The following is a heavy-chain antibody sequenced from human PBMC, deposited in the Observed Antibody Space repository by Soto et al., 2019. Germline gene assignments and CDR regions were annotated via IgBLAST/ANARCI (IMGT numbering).Heavy chain of an antibody. CDR3: AKIYCSSTSCYRFRYFDY. D-gene: IGHD2-2*01. Sequence: EVQLLESGGGLVQPGGSLRLSCAASGFTFSSYAMSWVRQAPGKGLEWVSAISGSGGSTYYADSVKGRFTISRDNSKNTLYLHMNSLRAEDTAVYYCAKIYCSSTSCYRFRYFDYWGQGALVTVSS. V-gene: IGHV3-23*01. J-gene: IGHJ4*02. CDR2: ISGSGGST. CDR1: GFTFSSYA.